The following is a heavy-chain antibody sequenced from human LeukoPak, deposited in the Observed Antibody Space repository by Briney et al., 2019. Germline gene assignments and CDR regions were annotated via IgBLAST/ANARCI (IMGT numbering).Heavy chain of an antibody. Sequence: SGGSLRLSCAASGFTFRSYGMHWVRQAPGKGLEWVAVIWYDGSNKYYADSVKGRFTISRDNSKNTLYLQMNSLRAEDTAVYYCARDQAVAATSNWVDPWGQGTLVTVSS. CDR1: GFTFRSYG. D-gene: IGHD2-15*01. CDR3: ARDQAVAATSNWVDP. V-gene: IGHV3-33*01. CDR2: IWYDGSNK. J-gene: IGHJ5*02.